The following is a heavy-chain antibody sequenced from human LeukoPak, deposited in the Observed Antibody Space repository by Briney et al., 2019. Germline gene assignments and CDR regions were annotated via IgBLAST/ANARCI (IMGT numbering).Heavy chain of an antibody. J-gene: IGHJ3*02. CDR3: ASLPRYCSGGTCRDTFDI. Sequence: SETLSLTCTVSGGSISSSSYYWGWIRQPPGKGLEWIGSIYYSGSTYYNPTLKSRVTISVDTSKSQFSLKLSSVTAADTAMYYCASLPRYCSGGTCRDTFDIWGQGTMATVSS. CDR1: GGSISSSSYY. V-gene: IGHV4-39*01. D-gene: IGHD2-15*01. CDR2: IYYSGST.